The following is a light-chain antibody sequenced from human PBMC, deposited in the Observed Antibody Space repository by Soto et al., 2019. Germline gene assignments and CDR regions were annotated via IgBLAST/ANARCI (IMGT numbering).Light chain of an antibody. Sequence: SYELTQPPSVSVSSGQTASIPCSGDKLGDKYACWYQQKPGQSPVLVIYHDTKRPSGIPERSSGSNSGNTATLTISGTQAMDEADYYCQAWDSSTAVFGGGTKLTVL. J-gene: IGLJ2*01. CDR2: HDT. V-gene: IGLV3-1*01. CDR1: KLGDKY. CDR3: QAWDSSTAV.